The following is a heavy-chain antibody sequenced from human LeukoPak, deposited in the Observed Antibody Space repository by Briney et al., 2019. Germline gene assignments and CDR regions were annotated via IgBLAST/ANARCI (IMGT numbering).Heavy chain of an antibody. V-gene: IGHV4-59*01. CDR2: VSDTGIT. D-gene: IGHD2/OR15-2a*01. CDR3: ARNRFQLSGAYWFDP. Sequence: PSETLSLTCSVSGGPLKNSFWSWIRQPPGKGLEWIGYVSDTGITNSHPSLKSRVTFSIDTSKEQFYLTLRSVTAADTALYFCARNRFQLSGAYWFDPWGRGTLVTVSS. CDR1: GGPLKNSF. J-gene: IGHJ5*02.